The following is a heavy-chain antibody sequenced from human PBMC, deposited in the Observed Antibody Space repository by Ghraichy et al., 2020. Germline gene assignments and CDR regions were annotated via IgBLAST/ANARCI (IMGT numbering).Heavy chain of an antibody. CDR1: GGSISSYY. D-gene: IGHD3-22*01. Sequence: GSLRLSCTVSGGSISSYYWSWIRQPPGKGLEWIGYIYYRGNTNYNTNHNPSLKSRVTISVDTSKNQLSLRLNSVTAADTAMYYCAREGDYDSSGYYYFDSWGQGTLVTVSS. V-gene: IGHV4-59*01. CDR2: IYYRGNT. J-gene: IGHJ4*02. CDR3: AREGDYDSSGYYYFDS.